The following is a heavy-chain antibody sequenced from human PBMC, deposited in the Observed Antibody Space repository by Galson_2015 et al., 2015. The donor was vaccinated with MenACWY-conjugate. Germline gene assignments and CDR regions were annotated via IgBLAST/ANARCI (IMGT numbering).Heavy chain of an antibody. J-gene: IGHJ4*02. D-gene: IGHD6-13*01. Sequence: SLRLSCAASGFTFNNYCMHWVRQPPGKGLEWISYIKADGSFSNYADSVKGRFTISTDNAKNMVYLQMDGLGDEDTAVYFCARDSNWSFDSWGQGTLVTVSS. CDR2: IKADGSFS. CDR1: GFTFNNYC. V-gene: IGHV3-74*01. CDR3: ARDSNWSFDS.